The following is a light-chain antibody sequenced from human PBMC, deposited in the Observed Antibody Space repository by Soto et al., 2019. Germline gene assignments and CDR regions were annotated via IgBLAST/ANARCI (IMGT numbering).Light chain of an antibody. CDR3: QRYDNLPF. CDR2: DAS. CDR1: QDSSYY. J-gene: IGKJ4*01. V-gene: IGKV1-33*01. Sequence: DIPMTQSPSSLAASVGDRVTITSQARQDSSYYLYWYQQKPGKAHKLLIYDASNLQTGVPSRFSGSRSGTDFNFTICTLQHEDIATYYCQRYDNLPFFGGGTKVEIK.